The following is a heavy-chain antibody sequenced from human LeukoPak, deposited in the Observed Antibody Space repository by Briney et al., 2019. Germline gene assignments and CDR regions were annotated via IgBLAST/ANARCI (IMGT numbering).Heavy chain of an antibody. CDR3: ARNDGSGSPLDYFDY. Sequence: SETLSLTCTVSGGSISSSSYYWGWIRQPPGKGLEWIGSIYYSGSTYYNPSLKSRVTISVDTSKNQFSLKLSSVTAADTAVYYCARNDGSGSPLDYFDYWGQGTLVTVSS. CDR1: GGSISSSSYY. CDR2: IYYSGST. J-gene: IGHJ4*02. V-gene: IGHV4-39*07. D-gene: IGHD3-10*01.